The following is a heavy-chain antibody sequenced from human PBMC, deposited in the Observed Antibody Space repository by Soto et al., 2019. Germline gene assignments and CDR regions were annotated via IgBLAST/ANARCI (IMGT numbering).Heavy chain of an antibody. Sequence: PGGSLRLSCAASGFTFSSYVMHWVRQAPGKGLEWVAVISYDGSNKYYADSVKGRFTISRDNSKNTLYLQMNSLRAEDTAVYYCAKDQYCISTSCARASPKYYYYGMDVWGQGTTVTVSS. CDR2: ISYDGSNK. J-gene: IGHJ6*02. D-gene: IGHD2-2*01. CDR1: GFTFSSYV. CDR3: AKDQYCISTSCARASPKYYYYGMDV. V-gene: IGHV3-30*18.